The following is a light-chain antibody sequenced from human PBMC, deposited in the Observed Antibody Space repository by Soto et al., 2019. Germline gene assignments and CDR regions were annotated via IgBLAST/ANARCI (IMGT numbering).Light chain of an antibody. CDR1: RSLLHTDGKTY. V-gene: IGKV2D-29*01. CDR3: MQSYQLPLT. CDR2: KVS. J-gene: IGKJ5*01. Sequence: DIVMTQTPLSLSLTPGQPASISCKSTRSLLHTDGKTYLYWYVQKPGQPPQLLIYKVSNRFSEVPDRFSGSGSGTDFTLKISRVEAADVGVYYCMQSYQLPLTFGQGTRLEIK.